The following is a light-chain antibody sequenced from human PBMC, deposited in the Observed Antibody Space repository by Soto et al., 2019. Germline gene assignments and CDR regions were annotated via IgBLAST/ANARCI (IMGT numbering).Light chain of an antibody. CDR3: ASWDDGLHYG. CDR1: SSNIGSNS. V-gene: IGLV1-44*01. J-gene: IGLJ1*01. Sequence: QSVLTQPPSASGTPGQGVTISCSGSSSNIGSNSVNWFQQLPGAAPELLIFTNDQRPSGVPDRFSASKSGTSASLAISGLQSDDEATYYCASWDDGLHYGFGSGTKVTVL. CDR2: TND.